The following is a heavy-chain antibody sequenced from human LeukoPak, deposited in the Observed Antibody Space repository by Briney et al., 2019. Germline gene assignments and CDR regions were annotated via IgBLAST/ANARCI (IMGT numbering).Heavy chain of an antibody. CDR3: VRGVRIAVAGNIDN. CDR2: ISYDGSSK. D-gene: IGHD6-19*01. V-gene: IGHV3-30*04. J-gene: IGHJ4*02. CDR1: GFTFSSYA. Sequence: PGGSLRLSCAASGFTFSSYAMHWVRQAPGKGREWEAAISYDGSSKKYADSVKGRFTISRDNSKNTLYLQMNSLRAEDTAVYYCVRGVRIAVAGNIDNWGQGTLVTVSS.